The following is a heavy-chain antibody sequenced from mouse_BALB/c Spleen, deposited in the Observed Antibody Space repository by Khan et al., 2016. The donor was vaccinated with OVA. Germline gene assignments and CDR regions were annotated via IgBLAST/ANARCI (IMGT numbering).Heavy chain of an antibody. J-gene: IGHJ2*01. V-gene: IGHV3-2*02. Sequence: EVQLQESGPGLVKPSQSLSLTCTVTGYSITSDYAWNWIRQFPGNNLEWMGYISYSGNTKYTPSLKSRISITRETSTNQFFLQLNSVTIEDTAPDYCARIKGGDFDYWGQGTTLTVSS. CDR3: ARIKGGDFDY. CDR2: ISYSGNT. CDR1: GYSITSDYA.